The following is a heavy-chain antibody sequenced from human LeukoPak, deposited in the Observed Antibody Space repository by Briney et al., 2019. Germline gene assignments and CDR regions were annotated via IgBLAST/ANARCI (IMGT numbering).Heavy chain of an antibody. CDR2: IYTSGST. D-gene: IGHD2-15*01. CDR3: AREAPGGPRPDDAFDI. CDR1: GASISSGSYY. V-gene: IGHV4-61*02. J-gene: IGHJ3*02. Sequence: TVSLPCTVCGASISSGSYYWSWIRQPAGKGLEWIGRIYTSGSTNYNPSLKSRVTISVDTSKTQFSLKLSSVTAADTAVYYCAREAPGGPRPDDAFDICGQGTMVTVSS.